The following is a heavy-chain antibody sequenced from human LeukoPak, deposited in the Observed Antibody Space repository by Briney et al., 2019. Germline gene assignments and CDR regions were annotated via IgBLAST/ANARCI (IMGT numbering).Heavy chain of an antibody. V-gene: IGHV3-53*01. CDR3: AREKFYRGYDN. CDR2: IYSGGST. CDR1: GFNVSSNY. Sequence: GGSLRLSCAASGFNVSSNYMSWVRQAPGKGLEWVSVIYSGGSTYYADSVKGRFTISRDNSKNTLNLHMNSLRAEDTAVYYCAREKFYRGYDNWGQGTLVTVSS. D-gene: IGHD5-12*01. J-gene: IGHJ4*02.